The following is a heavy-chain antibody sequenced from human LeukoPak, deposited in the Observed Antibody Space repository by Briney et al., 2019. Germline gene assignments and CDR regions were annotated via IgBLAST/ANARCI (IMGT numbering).Heavy chain of an antibody. CDR3: ARRPSTVTTFAFDF. CDR1: GYNFTTYW. CDR2: IYPGGSDS. V-gene: IGHV5-51*01. Sequence: HGESLKISCKGSGYNFTTYWIGWVCQMPGKGLEWMGIIYPGGSDSRYSPSFQGQVTISADKSISTAYLQWSSLRTSDTAMYYCARRPSTVTTFAFDFWGQGTMVTVSS. J-gene: IGHJ3*01. D-gene: IGHD4-17*01.